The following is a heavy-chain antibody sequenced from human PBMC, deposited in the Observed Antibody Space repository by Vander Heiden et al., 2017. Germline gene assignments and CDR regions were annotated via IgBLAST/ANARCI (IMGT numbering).Heavy chain of an antibody. D-gene: IGHD7-27*01. J-gene: IGHJ4*02. Sequence: LEWVAVIWYDGSNKYYADSVKGRFTISRDNSKNTLYLQMNSLRAEDTAVYYCARDLGWVDDGGQGTLVTVSS. V-gene: IGHV3-33*01. CDR3: ARDLGWVDD. CDR2: IWYDGSNK.